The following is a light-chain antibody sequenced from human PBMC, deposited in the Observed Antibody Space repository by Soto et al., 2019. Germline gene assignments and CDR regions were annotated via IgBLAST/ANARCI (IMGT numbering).Light chain of an antibody. Sequence: EIVLTQSPGTLSVSPGERATLSCRASQSVSSKLAWYQQKPGQAPRLLFYSASTGATGIPARFSGSGSETAFTLSISSLQSEDFAVYYCQQYNNWPGTFGQGTKVEIK. CDR3: QQYNNWPGT. CDR2: SAS. J-gene: IGKJ1*01. V-gene: IGKV3-15*01. CDR1: QSVSSK.